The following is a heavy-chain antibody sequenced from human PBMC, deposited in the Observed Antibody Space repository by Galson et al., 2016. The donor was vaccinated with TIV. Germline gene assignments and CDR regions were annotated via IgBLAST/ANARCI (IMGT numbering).Heavy chain of an antibody. CDR2: ISSSSDYR. CDR3: ARDRDYYNSSSYSPDAFDM. J-gene: IGHJ3*02. D-gene: IGHD3-22*01. CDR1: GFIFRRYS. Sequence: SLRLSCADSGFIFRRYSMNWVRQAPGKGLEWVSTISSSSDYRFYADSVKGRFTISRDNARNSLHLQINSLRVEDTAVYYCARDRDYYNSSSYSPDAFDMWGQGTMVTVSS. V-gene: IGHV3-21*01.